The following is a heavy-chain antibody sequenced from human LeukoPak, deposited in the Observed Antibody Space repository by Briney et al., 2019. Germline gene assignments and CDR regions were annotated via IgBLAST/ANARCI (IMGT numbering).Heavy chain of an antibody. Sequence: SETLSLTCAVYGGSFSGYYWSWIRQPPGKGLEWIGEINHSGSTNYNPSLKSRVTISVDTSKNQFSLKLSSVTAADTAVYYCARRYWSGSYYKGGLSYWGQGTLVTVSS. D-gene: IGHD1-26*01. J-gene: IGHJ4*02. CDR3: ARRYWSGSYYKGGLSY. V-gene: IGHV4-34*01. CDR1: GGSFSGYY. CDR2: INHSGST.